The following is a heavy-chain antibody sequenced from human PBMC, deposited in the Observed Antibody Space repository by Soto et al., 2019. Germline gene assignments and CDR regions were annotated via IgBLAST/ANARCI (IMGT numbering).Heavy chain of an antibody. V-gene: IGHV1-24*01. Sequence: ASVKVSCKVSGYTLTELSMHWVRQAPGKGLEWMGGFDPEDGETIYAQKFQGRVTMTEDTSTDTAYMELSSLRSEDTAVYYCATAYYGSGSYYNVYYYYYYMDVWGKGTTVTVSS. CDR1: GYTLTELS. CDR2: FDPEDGET. J-gene: IGHJ6*03. D-gene: IGHD3-10*01. CDR3: ATAYYGSGSYYNVYYYYYYMDV.